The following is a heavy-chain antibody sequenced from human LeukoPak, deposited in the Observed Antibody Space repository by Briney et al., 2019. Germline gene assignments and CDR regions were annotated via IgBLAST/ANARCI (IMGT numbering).Heavy chain of an antibody. J-gene: IGHJ6*03. D-gene: IGHD4-17*01. CDR2: IYYSGST. CDR3: ARGSNGDYSYYYYYMDV. Sequence: SETLSLTCTVSGGSISSYYWSWIRQPPGKGLEWIGYIYYSGSTNYNPSLKSRVTISVDTSKNQFSLKLSSVTAADTAVYYCARGSNGDYSYYYYYMDVCGKGTTVTVSS. V-gene: IGHV4-59*01. CDR1: GGSISSYY.